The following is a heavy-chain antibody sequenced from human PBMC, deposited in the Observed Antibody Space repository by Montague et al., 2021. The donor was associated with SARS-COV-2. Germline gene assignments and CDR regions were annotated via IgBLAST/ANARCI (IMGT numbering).Heavy chain of an antibody. V-gene: IGHV4-34*01. J-gene: IGHJ4*02. CDR1: GGSFSGYC. Sequence: SETLSLTCAVYGGSFSGYCWTWIRQPPGKGLEWIGEITYSGSTNYNPSLKSRVTVSVDTSKNQFSLNLRSVTAADTAVYYCARVADYGVLTGFVTEGLDYWGQGTLVTVSS. D-gene: IGHD3-9*01. CDR3: ARVADYGVLTGFVTEGLDY. CDR2: ITYSGST.